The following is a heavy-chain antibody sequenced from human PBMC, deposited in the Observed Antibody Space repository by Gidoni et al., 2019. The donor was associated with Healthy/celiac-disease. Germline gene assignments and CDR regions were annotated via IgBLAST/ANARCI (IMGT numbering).Heavy chain of an antibody. CDR1: GYTFTSYA. J-gene: IGHJ3*02. D-gene: IGHD6-19*01. V-gene: IGHV1-3*01. CDR2: INAGNGNT. Sequence: QVQLVQSGAEVKKPGASVKGSFKASGYTFTSYAMHWVRQAPGQRLEWMGWINAGNGNTKYSQKFQGRVTITRDTSASTAYMELSSLRSEDTAVYYCAIAVAGTAFDIWGQGTMVTVSS. CDR3: AIAVAGTAFDI.